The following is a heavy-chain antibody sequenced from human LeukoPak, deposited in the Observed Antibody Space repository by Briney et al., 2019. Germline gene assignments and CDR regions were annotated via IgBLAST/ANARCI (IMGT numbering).Heavy chain of an antibody. Sequence: SVKVSCKASGGTFSSYAISWVRQAPGQGLEWMGGIIPIFGTANYAQKFQGRVTITADESTSTAYMELSSLRSEDTAVYYCARDAGLAYCSGDCYDREFYFDYWGQGTLVTVSS. D-gene: IGHD2-21*02. CDR2: IIPIFGTA. J-gene: IGHJ4*02. CDR3: ARDAGLAYCSGDCYDREFYFDY. CDR1: GGTFSSYA. V-gene: IGHV1-69*13.